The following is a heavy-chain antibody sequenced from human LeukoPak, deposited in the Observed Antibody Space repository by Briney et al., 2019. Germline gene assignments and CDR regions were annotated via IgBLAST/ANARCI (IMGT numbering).Heavy chain of an antibody. Sequence: GGSLRLSCAASGFTFSNYWMSWVRQAPGKGLEWVANIKQDASEKYYVDSVKGRFTISRDHAKNSLYLQLNSLRAEDTAVYYCTDLFAYWGQGTLVTVSS. J-gene: IGHJ4*02. V-gene: IGHV3-7*02. CDR1: GFTFSNYW. CDR2: IKQDASEK. CDR3: TDLFAY.